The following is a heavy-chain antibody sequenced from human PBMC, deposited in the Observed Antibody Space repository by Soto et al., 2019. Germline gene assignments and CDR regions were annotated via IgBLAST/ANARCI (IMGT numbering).Heavy chain of an antibody. CDR2: IYYSGYT. CDR1: GGSISSSSYY. V-gene: IGHV4-39*01. Sequence: QLQLQESGPGLVKPSETLSLTCTVSGGSISSSSYYWGWIRQPPGKGLEWIGSIYYSGYTYYNPSLKSRVTISVDTSKNHFSLKLSSVRAADPAVYYCARHNGPLYVGYYYDMDVWGQGTTVTVSS. D-gene: IGHD3-16*01. CDR3: ARHNGPLYVGYYYDMDV. J-gene: IGHJ6*02.